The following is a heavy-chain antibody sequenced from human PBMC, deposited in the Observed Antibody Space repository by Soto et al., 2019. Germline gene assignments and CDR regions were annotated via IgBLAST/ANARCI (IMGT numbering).Heavy chain of an antibody. D-gene: IGHD1-26*01. Sequence: GGSLKLSCSASGFTFGSYAMHWVRQAPGKGLEWLALISYQGTNKQHADSVKGRFTISRDNSKNTLYLQIYSLRPEDTAKYFCARERSGAYFYGLDIWGRGTTVIVSS. CDR2: ISYQGTNK. CDR1: GFTFGSYA. V-gene: IGHV3-30-3*01. J-gene: IGHJ6*01. CDR3: ARERSGAYFYGLDI.